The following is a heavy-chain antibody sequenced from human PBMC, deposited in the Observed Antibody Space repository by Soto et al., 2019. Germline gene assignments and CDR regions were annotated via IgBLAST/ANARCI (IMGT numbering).Heavy chain of an antibody. D-gene: IGHD1-1*01. V-gene: IGHV3-33*05. CDR1: GFPFSEFG. CDR3: ARRWNYYLDF. Sequence: QMQLVESGGGVVQPGRSLRLSCVASGFPFSEFGMHWVRQAPGKGLEWVALISYDGSDYADSVKGRFTISRDDSRDTLFLHMVNLRPDDTGVYNWARRWNYYLDFWGQGTLVAVSS. J-gene: IGHJ4*02. CDR2: ISYDGSD.